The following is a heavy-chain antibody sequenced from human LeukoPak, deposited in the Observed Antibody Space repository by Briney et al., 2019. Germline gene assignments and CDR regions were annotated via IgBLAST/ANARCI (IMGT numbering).Heavy chain of an antibody. CDR2: IHTSGST. CDR1: GDSISNYY. V-gene: IGHV4-4*07. CDR3: ARDRYYYDSSARYFDY. Sequence: KTSETLSLTCTVSGDSISNYYWSWIRQPAGKGLEWIGRIHTSGSTNYSPSLKSRVTMSVDTSKNQFSLKLSSVTAADTAVYYCARDRYYYDSSARYFDYWGQGTLVTVSS. D-gene: IGHD3-22*01. J-gene: IGHJ4*02.